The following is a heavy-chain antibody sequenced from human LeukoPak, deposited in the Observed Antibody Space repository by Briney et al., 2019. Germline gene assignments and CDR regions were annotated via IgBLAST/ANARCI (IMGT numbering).Heavy chain of an antibody. D-gene: IGHD2-2*01. CDR1: GYTFNVYY. CDR3: AREPDVTNWFDP. Sequence: ASVKLSFNASGYTFNVYYLHWVRHPPAQGLEWMGWISTNSGSTNYARKVKGRVTITRDTSISTAYLELSSLRADDTAVYYCAREPDVTNWFDPWGQGTLVTVSS. J-gene: IGHJ5*02. V-gene: IGHV1-2*02. CDR2: ISTNSGST.